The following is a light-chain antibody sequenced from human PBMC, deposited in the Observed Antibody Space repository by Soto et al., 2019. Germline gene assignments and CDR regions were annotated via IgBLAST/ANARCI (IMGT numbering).Light chain of an antibody. CDR2: DAS. CDR3: QQYKSFWT. CDR1: QTITNW. J-gene: IGKJ1*01. V-gene: IGKV1-5*01. Sequence: DIQMTQSPYTLPASVGDRVTITCRSSQTITNWLAWYQQKPGKAPRLLIYDASSLESWVPSRFSGSGSGTEFTLTISSLQSEDFATYYCQQYKSFWTFGQGTKVDNK.